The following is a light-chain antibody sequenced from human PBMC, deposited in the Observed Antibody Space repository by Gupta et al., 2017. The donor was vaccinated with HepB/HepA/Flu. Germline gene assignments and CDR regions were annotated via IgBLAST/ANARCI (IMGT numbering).Light chain of an antibody. CDR2: STN. CDR3: LLDLDSGISL. V-gene: IGLV8-61*01. J-gene: IGLJ2*01. CDR1: SGSVSYSHH. Sequence: QTVVTQEPSLSVSPGGTVTLTCGLTSGSVSYSHHPSWYQQTPGQAPRTLIYSTNTRSSGVPDRFSGSILGNKAALTITGAQADDESDYYCLLDLDSGISLFAGGTKLTVL.